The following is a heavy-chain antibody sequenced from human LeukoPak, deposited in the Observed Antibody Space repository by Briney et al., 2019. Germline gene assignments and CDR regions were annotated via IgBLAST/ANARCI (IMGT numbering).Heavy chain of an antibody. V-gene: IGHV3-43*02. CDR1: GFTFDDYA. D-gene: IGHD5-12*01. CDR3: AKARGYSDF. Sequence: PGGSLRLSCAGSGFTFDDYAMHWVRQAPGKGLEWVCLISGDGGDTFYADSVKGRFTITRDNSKKSLYLQMNSLRTEDTAFYYCAKARGYSDFWGQGTLVTVSS. CDR2: ISGDGGDT. J-gene: IGHJ4*02.